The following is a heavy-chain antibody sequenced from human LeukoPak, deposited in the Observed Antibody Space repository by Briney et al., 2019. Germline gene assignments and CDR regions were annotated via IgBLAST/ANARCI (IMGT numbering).Heavy chain of an antibody. J-gene: IGHJ6*02. CDR3: AKDGDLGPFYYYYGMDV. CDR2: ISGSGGST. Sequence: GGSLRLSCAASGFTFSSYAMSWVRQAPGKGLEWVSAISGSGGSTYYADSVKGRFTISRDNSKNTPYLQMNSLRAEDTAVYYCAKDGDLGPFYYYYGMDVWGQGTTVTVSS. D-gene: IGHD4-17*01. CDR1: GFTFSSYA. V-gene: IGHV3-23*01.